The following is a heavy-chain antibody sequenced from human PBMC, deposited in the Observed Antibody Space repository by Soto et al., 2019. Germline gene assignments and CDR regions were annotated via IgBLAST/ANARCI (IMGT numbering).Heavy chain of an antibody. J-gene: IGHJ4*02. CDR1: EGTFNSYA. D-gene: IGHD6-13*01. CDR2: VIPYYNTL. CDR3: ASGASRWYPYFFDS. V-gene: IGHV1-69*01. Sequence: QAQVVQSGAEVRKPGSSVKLSCKASEGTFNSYAIAWVRQAPGQGLEWMGGVIPYYNTLNYAQKLQDRVTITADDSTNTVYMELASLRSDGTAVYFCASGASRWYPYFFDSWAQGTLVTVSS.